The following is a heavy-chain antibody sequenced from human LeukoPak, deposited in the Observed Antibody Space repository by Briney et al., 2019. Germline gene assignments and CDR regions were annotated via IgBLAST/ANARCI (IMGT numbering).Heavy chain of an antibody. CDR1: GFTVSSNY. D-gene: IGHD3-9*01. J-gene: IGHJ4*02. Sequence: PGGSLRLSCAASGFTVSSNYMSWVRQAPGKGLEWVSVIYSGGSTYYADSVKGRFTISRDNSKTTLYLQMNSLRAEDTAVYYCARGYDILTGYYFDYWGQGTLVTVSS. V-gene: IGHV3-53*01. CDR2: IYSGGST. CDR3: ARGYDILTGYYFDY.